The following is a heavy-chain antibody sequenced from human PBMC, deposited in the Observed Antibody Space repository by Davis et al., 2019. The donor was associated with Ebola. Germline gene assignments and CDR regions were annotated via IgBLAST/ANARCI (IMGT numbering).Heavy chain of an antibody. J-gene: IGHJ4*02. CDR2: IKQDGSEK. D-gene: IGHD6-19*01. CDR1: GFTFSSYW. Sequence: GESLKISCAASGFTFSSYWMSWVRQAPGKGLEWVANIKQDGSEKYYVDSVKGRFTISRDNAKNSLYLQMNSLRAEDTAVYYCARLERGYSSGWYREYFDYWGQGTLVTVSS. CDR3: ARLERGYSSGWYREYFDY. V-gene: IGHV3-7*03.